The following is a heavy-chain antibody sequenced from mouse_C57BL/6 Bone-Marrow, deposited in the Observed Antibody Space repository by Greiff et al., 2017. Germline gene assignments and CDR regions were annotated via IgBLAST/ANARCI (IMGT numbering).Heavy chain of an antibody. CDR3: ARQEGGYAMDY. CDR1: GFTFSSYG. J-gene: IGHJ4*01. V-gene: IGHV5-6*01. D-gene: IGHD1-1*02. CDR2: ISSGGSYT. Sequence: EVQVVESGGDLVKPGGSLKLSCAASGFTFSSYGMSWVRQTPDKRLEWVATISSGGSYTYYPDSVKGRFTISRDNAKNTLYLQMSSLKSEDTAKYYCARQEGGYAMDYWGRGTAVTVSS.